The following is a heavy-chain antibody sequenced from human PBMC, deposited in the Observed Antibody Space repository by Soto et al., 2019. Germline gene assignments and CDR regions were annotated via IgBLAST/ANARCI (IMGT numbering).Heavy chain of an antibody. V-gene: IGHV1-2*04. Sequence: GASVKVSCKASGYTFTSYYMHWVRQAPGQGLEWMGWINPNSGGTNYAQKFQGWVTMTRDTSISTAYMELSRLRSDDTAVYYCARYGYSYGYYGDYYYYYMDVWGKGTTVTVSS. D-gene: IGHD5-18*01. CDR1: GYTFTSYY. CDR2: INPNSGGT. CDR3: ARYGYSYGYYGDYYYYYMDV. J-gene: IGHJ6*03.